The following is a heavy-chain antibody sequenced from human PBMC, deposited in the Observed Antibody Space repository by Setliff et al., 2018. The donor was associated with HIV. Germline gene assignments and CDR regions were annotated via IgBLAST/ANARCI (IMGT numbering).Heavy chain of an antibody. CDR3: ARARGRAPLSYYFDS. D-gene: IGHD2-2*01. J-gene: IGHJ4*02. Sequence: SSKTLSLTCAVYGGSFSGYYWSWIRQPPGKGLEWIGYVDYNGRTDYNPSLKSRVTISLDTSKNQVSLKLSSVTAADTAVYYCARARGRAPLSYYFDSWGQGRLVTVPS. V-gene: IGHV4-59*01. CDR2: VDYNGRT. CDR1: GGSFSGYY.